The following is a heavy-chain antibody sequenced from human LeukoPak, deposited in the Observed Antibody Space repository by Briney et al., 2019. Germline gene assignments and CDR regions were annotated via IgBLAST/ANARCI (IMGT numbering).Heavy chain of an antibody. CDR3: AGLVAAATVY. CDR2: ITTSGSST. V-gene: IGHV3-23*01. CDR1: GFTFASYG. Sequence: LGGSLRLSCSASGFTFASYGMIWVRQAPGKGLEWVSSITTSGSSTYYADSVKGRFTISRDNSKNTPYLQMNGLRAEDTAVYFCAGLVAAATVYWGQGTLVTVSS. J-gene: IGHJ4*02. D-gene: IGHD2-15*01.